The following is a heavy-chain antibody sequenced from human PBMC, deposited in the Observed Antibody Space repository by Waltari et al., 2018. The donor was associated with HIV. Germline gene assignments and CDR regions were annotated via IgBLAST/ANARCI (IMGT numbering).Heavy chain of an antibody. Sequence: QVQLVESGGGVVQPGRSLRLSCAASGFTFSNYGMHWVRQAPGKGLGGGAGRSYEGMKKYCADAGMGRFTMSRDNSKNTLYLQMNSLRAEGTAMYYCAWGSDYVWGSYRHTSFDYWGQGTLVTVSS. CDR3: AWGSDYVWGSYRHTSFDY. V-gene: IGHV3-30*03. CDR1: GFTFSNYG. J-gene: IGHJ4*02. D-gene: IGHD3-16*02. CDR2: RSYEGMKK.